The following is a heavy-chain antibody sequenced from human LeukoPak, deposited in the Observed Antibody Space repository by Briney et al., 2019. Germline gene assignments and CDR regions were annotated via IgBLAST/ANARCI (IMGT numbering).Heavy chain of an antibody. CDR3: ARGRAVAVCFDL. J-gene: IGHJ2*01. Sequence: PSETLSLTCAVYGGSFSGYYWSWIRQPPGKGLEWIGEINHSGSTNYNPSLKSRVTISVDTSKNQFSLKLSSVTAADTAVYYCARGRAVAVCFDLWGRGTLVTVSS. CDR1: GGSFSGYY. CDR2: INHSGST. D-gene: IGHD4-23*01. V-gene: IGHV4-34*01.